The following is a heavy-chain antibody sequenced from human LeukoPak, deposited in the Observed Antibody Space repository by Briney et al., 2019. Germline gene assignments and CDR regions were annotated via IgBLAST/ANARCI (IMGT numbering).Heavy chain of an antibody. J-gene: IGHJ3*02. CDR2: ISSSSSYI. CDR1: GFTFSSYS. V-gene: IGHV3-21*01. D-gene: IGHD3-22*01. Sequence: PGGSLRLSCAASGFTFSSYSMTWVRQAPGKGLEWVSSISSSSSYIYYADSVKGRFTISRDNAKNSLYLQMNSLRAEDTAVYYCARDDSSGYRGWYAFGIWGQGTMVTVSS. CDR3: ARDDSSGYRGWYAFGI.